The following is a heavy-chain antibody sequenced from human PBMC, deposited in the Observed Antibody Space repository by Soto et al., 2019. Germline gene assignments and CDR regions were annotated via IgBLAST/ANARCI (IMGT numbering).Heavy chain of an antibody. J-gene: IGHJ4*02. D-gene: IGHD6-19*01. CDR3: AKDGIIAVAGNFDY. V-gene: IGHV3-9*01. Sequence: ESGGGLVQPGRSLRLSCAASGFTFDDYAMHWVRQAPGKGLEWVSGISWNSGSIGYADSVKGRFTISRDNAKNSLYLQMNSLRAEDTALYYCAKDGIIAVAGNFDYWGQGTLVTVSS. CDR1: GFTFDDYA. CDR2: ISWNSGSI.